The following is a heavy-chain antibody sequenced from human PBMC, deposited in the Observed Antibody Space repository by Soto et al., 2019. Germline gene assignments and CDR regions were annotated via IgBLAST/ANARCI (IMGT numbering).Heavy chain of an antibody. J-gene: IGHJ6*02. Sequence: SETLSLTCAVFSASLGDDYWAWIRQSPDKVLEWIGEVHPSGSTDYNPSLKSRLTLSLDTXKNQFSLKVASVTAADTAVYFCARGKPSGYRFGPRNFFYYGLDVWGPGTTVTVSS. CDR2: VHPSGST. D-gene: IGHD5-18*01. V-gene: IGHV4-34*01. CDR3: ARGKPSGYRFGPRNFFYYGLDV. CDR1: SASLGDDY.